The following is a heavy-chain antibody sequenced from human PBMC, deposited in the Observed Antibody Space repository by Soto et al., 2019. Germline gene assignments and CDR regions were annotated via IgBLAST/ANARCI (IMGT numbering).Heavy chain of an antibody. CDR3: VTGGYQNWFHP. CDR1: GFTFSSYA. Sequence: EVQLLESGGGLVQPGGSLRLSCAASGFTFSSYAMNWVRQAPGKGLEWVSAISGSGGNTYYADSVKGRFTISRDNSKNTLYLQMNSLRAEDTAVYYCVTGGYQNWFHPWGQGTLVTVSS. CDR2: ISGSGGNT. D-gene: IGHD3-10*01. V-gene: IGHV3-23*01. J-gene: IGHJ5*02.